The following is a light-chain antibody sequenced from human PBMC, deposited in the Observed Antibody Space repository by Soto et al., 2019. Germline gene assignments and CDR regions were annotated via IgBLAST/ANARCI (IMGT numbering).Light chain of an antibody. CDR3: QQRYTAPVT. CDR1: QTITNF. Sequence: DIQMTQSPSSLSASVGDRVTITCRASQTITNFLNWYQQTPGKAPNLLIYAASSLQSGVPSRFSGSGSGTYFTLTISNLQPEDFATYYCQQRYTAPVTFGQGTRLENK. J-gene: IGKJ5*01. CDR2: AAS. V-gene: IGKV1-39*01.